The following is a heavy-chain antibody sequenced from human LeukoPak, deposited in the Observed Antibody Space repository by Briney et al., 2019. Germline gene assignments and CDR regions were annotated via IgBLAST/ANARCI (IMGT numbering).Heavy chain of an antibody. Sequence: GASVKVSCKASGGTFSSYAISWVRQAPGQGLEWMGRIIPIFGIASYAQKFQGRVTITADKSTSTAYMELSSLRSEDMAVYYCARDPGSAYCGGDCSLGWFDPWGQGTLVTVSS. V-gene: IGHV1-69*04. CDR1: GGTFSSYA. D-gene: IGHD2-21*02. CDR3: ARDPGSAYCGGDCSLGWFDP. CDR2: IIPIFGIA. J-gene: IGHJ5*02.